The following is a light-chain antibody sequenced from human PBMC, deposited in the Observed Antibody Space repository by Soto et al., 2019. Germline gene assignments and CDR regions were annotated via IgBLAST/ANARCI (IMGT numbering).Light chain of an antibody. CDR1: SNDVGGYNY. J-gene: IGLJ1*01. Sequence: QSALTKPASVSGSPGRSITISCTGTSNDVGGYNYVYWYRQHPGRAPKLMIYDVSNRPSGVSNRFSGSKSGNTASLTISGLLAEDEADYYCSSYTRSSTYVFGTGTKVTVL. V-gene: IGLV2-14*01. CDR3: SSYTRSSTYV. CDR2: DVS.